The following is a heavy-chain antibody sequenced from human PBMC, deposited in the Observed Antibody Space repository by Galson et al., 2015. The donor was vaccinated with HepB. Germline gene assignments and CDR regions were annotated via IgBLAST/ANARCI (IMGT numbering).Heavy chain of an antibody. Sequence: SLRLSCAASGFTFSDYYMSWIRQAPGKGLEWVSYISSSSSYTNYADSVKGRFTISRDNAKNSLYLQMNSLRAEDTAVYYCARDLGRQGDGAFDIWGQGTMVTVSS. J-gene: IGHJ3*02. CDR3: ARDLGRQGDGAFDI. V-gene: IGHV3-11*05. CDR2: ISSSSSYT. D-gene: IGHD2-21*02. CDR1: GFTFSDYY.